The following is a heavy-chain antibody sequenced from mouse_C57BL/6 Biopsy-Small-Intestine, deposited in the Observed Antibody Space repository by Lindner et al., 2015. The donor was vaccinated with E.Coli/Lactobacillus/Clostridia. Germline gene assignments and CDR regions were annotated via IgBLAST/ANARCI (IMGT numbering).Heavy chain of an antibody. CDR3: ARELPPNWYFDV. Sequence: VQLQESGGGLVKPGGSLKLSCAASGFTFSDYGMHWVRQAPEKGLEWVAYISSGSSTIYYADTVKGRFTISRDNAKNTLFLQMTSLRSEDTAMYYCARELPPNWYFDVWGTGTMVTVSS. CDR2: ISSGSSTI. CDR1: GFTFSDYG. J-gene: IGHJ1*03. V-gene: IGHV5-17*01. D-gene: IGHD1-1*01.